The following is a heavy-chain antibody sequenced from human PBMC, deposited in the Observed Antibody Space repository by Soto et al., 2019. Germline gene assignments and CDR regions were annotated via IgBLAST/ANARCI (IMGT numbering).Heavy chain of an antibody. CDR3: ARLAYTSGFTFDY. Sequence: SETLSLTCTVSGGSISSYYWSWIRQPPGERLEWIGYIYYNGNTNYNSSLKSRVTISIDTSKNQFSLKLNSVTAADTAVYFCARLAYTSGFTFDYWGRGTLVTVSS. J-gene: IGHJ4*02. CDR2: IYYNGNT. CDR1: GGSISSYY. V-gene: IGHV4-59*01. D-gene: IGHD5-18*01.